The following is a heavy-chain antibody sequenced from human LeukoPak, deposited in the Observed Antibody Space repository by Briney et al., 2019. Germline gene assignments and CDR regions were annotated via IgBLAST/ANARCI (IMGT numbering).Heavy chain of an antibody. D-gene: IGHD3-22*01. CDR1: GGSISSGGYY. CDR3: ARDSSGYSSLDY. Sequence: SQTLSLTCTVTGGSISSGGYYWSWIRQHPGKGLEWIGYIYYSGSTYYNPSLKSRVTISVDTSKNQFSLKLSSVTAADTAVYYCARDSSGYSSLDYWGQGTLVTVSS. V-gene: IGHV4-31*03. CDR2: IYYSGST. J-gene: IGHJ4*02.